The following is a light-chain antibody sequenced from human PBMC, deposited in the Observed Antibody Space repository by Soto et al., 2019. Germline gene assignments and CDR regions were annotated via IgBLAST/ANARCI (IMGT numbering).Light chain of an antibody. CDR2: SAS. V-gene: IGKV1-5*03. CDR1: QRVTRC. J-gene: IGKJ1*01. Sequence: DIQMTQSPSTLSASLGDRVTITCRASQRVTRCLDWFQQKPGKAPHLLISSASTLERGVPSRFSGIASGTQFTLTINSLQPDDFATYYCQQYDRFPWTFGQGTKVEMK. CDR3: QQYDRFPWT.